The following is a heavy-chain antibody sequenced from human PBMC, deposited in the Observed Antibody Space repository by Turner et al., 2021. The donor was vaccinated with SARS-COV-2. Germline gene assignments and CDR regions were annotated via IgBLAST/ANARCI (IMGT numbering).Heavy chain of an antibody. CDR1: GFMFITYG. CDR2: IVNDGSQQ. V-gene: IGHV3-33*01. D-gene: IGHD3-9*01. Sequence: QVQLVESGGGVVQPGRSLRLSCVVSGFMFITYGMHGVRQAPGKGLEWVAVIVNDGSQQHYADSVKGRFIISRDNSKNTLFLQMNSLRAEDTALYYCARDDILSDNGLDIWGQGTMVTVSS. J-gene: IGHJ3*02. CDR3: ARDDILSDNGLDI.